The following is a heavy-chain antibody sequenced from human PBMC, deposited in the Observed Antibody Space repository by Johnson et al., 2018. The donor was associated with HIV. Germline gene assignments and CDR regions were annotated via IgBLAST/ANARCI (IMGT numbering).Heavy chain of an antibody. D-gene: IGHD1-26*01. CDR3: AKRYSGSLRDAFDI. CDR2: ISYNGRNK. V-gene: IGHV3-30*18. Sequence: VQLVESGGGVVQPGRSLRLSCAASGFTFSNYDMHWVRQAPGKGLEWVAVISYNGRNKHSAASLKGRFTISRDNPKNTLYLQMNSLRAEDTAVYYCAKRYSGSLRDAFDIWGQGTMVTVSS. CDR1: GFTFSNYD. J-gene: IGHJ3*02.